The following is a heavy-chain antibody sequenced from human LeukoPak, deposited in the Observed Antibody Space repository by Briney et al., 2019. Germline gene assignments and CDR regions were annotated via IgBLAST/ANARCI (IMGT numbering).Heavy chain of an antibody. CDR2: IHSSEGT. D-gene: IGHD4-17*01. CDR3: ARHVYGEGMVV. CDR1: GGSISSGGYY. V-gene: IGHV4-61*08. J-gene: IGHJ6*04. Sequence: SETLSLTCTVSGGSISSGGYYWSWIRQHPGKGLECIGYIHSSEGTAHNASLKSRLTISLDTSKNQFSLTLSSVTAADTAVYYCARHVYGEGMVVWGKGTTVTVSS.